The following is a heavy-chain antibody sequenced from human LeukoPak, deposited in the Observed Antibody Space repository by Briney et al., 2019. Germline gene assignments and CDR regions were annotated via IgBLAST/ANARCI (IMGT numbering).Heavy chain of an antibody. V-gene: IGHV4-59*01. CDR2: VFYTGST. J-gene: IGHJ6*02. CDR1: GGSIGTFY. CDR3: VREQRSYDFSSSFYVAHGMDV. Sequence: SETLSLTCTVSGGSIGTFYWSWIRRPPGKGLEWIGYVFYTGSTNYNPSLKSRVTISVDTSKNQVSLRLTSVTAADTVVYYCVREQRSYDFSSSFYVAHGMDVWGQGTTVIASS. D-gene: IGHD3-3*01.